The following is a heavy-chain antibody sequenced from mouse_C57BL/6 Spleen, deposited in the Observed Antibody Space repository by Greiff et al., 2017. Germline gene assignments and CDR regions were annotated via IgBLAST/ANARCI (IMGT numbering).Heavy chain of an antibody. J-gene: IGHJ4*01. D-gene: IGHD2-4*01. CDR1: GYTFTDYE. CDR3: TAPIYYDYDGYYAMDY. V-gene: IGHV1-15*01. Sequence: QVQLKESGAELVRPGASVTLSCKASGYTFTDYEMHWVKQTPVHGLEWIGAIDPETGGTAYNQKFKGKAILTADKSSSPAYMELRSLTSEDAAVYYCTAPIYYDYDGYYAMDYWGQGTSVTVSS. CDR2: IDPETGGT.